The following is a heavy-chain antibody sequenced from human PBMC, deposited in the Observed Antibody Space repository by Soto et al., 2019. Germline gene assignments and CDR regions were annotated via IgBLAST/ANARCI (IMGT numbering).Heavy chain of an antibody. CDR3: ARHISVPTTRGFDY. V-gene: IGHV4-4*02. Sequence: QVHLQESGPGLVKPSGTLSLTCAVSGASINSNWWSWVRQPPGKGLEWIGEIYHSGNSHYNPSLEGRATISMDMSKNQFSLRLTSGTAADTAVYYCARHISVPTTRGFDYWGQGALVTVSS. J-gene: IGHJ4*02. D-gene: IGHD4-17*01. CDR1: GASINSNW. CDR2: IYHSGNS.